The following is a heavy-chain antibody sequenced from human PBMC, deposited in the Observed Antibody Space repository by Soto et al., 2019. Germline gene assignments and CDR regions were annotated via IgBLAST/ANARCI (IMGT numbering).Heavy chain of an antibody. CDR1: GFTFSSYG. D-gene: IGHD3-9*01. J-gene: IGHJ6*02. CDR2: ISWDGGSI. V-gene: IGHV3-7*03. Sequence: PGGSLRLSCAASGFTFSSYGMSWVRQAPGKGLEWVANISWDGGSIIYVDSVKGRFIISRDNAKNSLYLQMNSLRAEDTALYYCARDMIGDILPTYYKVYYYAMDVWGQGTTVTVSS. CDR3: ARDMIGDILPTYYKVYYYAMDV.